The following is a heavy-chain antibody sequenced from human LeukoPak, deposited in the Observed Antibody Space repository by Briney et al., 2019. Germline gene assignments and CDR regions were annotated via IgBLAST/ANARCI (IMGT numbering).Heavy chain of an antibody. V-gene: IGHV4-30-4*08. CDR3: ARAIASSNTAGWFDP. D-gene: IGHD6-13*01. CDR1: GGSISSGDYY. J-gene: IGHJ5*02. CDR2: IYYSGST. Sequence: PSQTLSLTCTVSGGSISSGDYYWSWIRQPPGKGLEWIGYIYYSGSTYYNPSLESRVTISVDTSKNQFSLKLSSVTAADTAVYYCARAIASSNTAGWFDPWGQGTLVTVSS.